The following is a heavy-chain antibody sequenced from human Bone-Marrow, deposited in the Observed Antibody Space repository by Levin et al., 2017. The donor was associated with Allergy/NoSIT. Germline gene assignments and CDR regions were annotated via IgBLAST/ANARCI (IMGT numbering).Heavy chain of an antibody. J-gene: IGHJ6*03. CDR2: IYYSGST. Sequence: SETLSLTCTVSGGSITSSSYYWGWIRQPPGKGLEWIGTIYYSGSTHYNPSLKSRVTISVDTSKNQFSLKLTSVTAADTAVYFCARHLPDSGYPRYMDVWGKGTTVTVSS. CDR3: ARHLPDSGYPRYMDV. D-gene: IGHD3-9*01. V-gene: IGHV4-39*01. CDR1: GGSITSSSYY.